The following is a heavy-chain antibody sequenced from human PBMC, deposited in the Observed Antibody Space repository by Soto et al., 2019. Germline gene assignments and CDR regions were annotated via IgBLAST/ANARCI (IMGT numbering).Heavy chain of an antibody. J-gene: IGHJ4*02. D-gene: IGHD6-19*01. CDR3: AKVFGSGWYNDYFDY. Sequence: GSLRLSCAASGFTFSSYAMSWVRQAPGKGLEWVSAISGSGGSTYYADSVKGRFTISRDNSKNTLYLQMNSLRAEDTAVYYCAKVFGSGWYNDYFDYWGQGTLVTVSS. CDR1: GFTFSSYA. V-gene: IGHV3-23*01. CDR2: ISGSGGST.